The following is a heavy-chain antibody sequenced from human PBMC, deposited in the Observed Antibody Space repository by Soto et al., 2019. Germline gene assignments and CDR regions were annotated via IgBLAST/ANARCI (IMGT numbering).Heavy chain of an antibody. CDR3: ATGGHFYGD. V-gene: IGHV3-15*01. Sequence: EAQLVESGGGLVKPGGSLRLSCAASGFTFSNAWMSWVRQAPGKGLEWVGRIRKNTDGATTDYAAPVKGRFTISRDDSHTRVYLQMTSLKIEDTGVYYCATGGHFYGDCGQGTLVTVSS. J-gene: IGHJ4*02. D-gene: IGHD3-10*01. CDR1: GFTFSNAW. CDR2: IRKNTDGATT.